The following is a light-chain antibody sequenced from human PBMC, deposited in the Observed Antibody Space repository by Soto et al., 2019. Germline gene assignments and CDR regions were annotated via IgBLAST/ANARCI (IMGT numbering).Light chain of an antibody. CDR1: QGISSY. V-gene: IGKV1-8*01. CDR2: AAS. J-gene: IGKJ4*01. Sequence: AIRMTQSPSSMSASTGDRVTITCRASQGISSYLAWYQQTQGKAPTILIYAASTLQSGVPSRFRGSGFGTDFTLTISRLQAEDVESYYCQQLRSYPSTFGGGTKVDI. CDR3: QQLRSYPST.